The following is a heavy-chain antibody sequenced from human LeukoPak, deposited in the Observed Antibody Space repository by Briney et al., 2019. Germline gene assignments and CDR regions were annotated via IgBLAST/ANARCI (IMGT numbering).Heavy chain of an antibody. J-gene: IGHJ4*02. Sequence: GESLKISCKGSGYSFTSYWIGWVRQAPGKGLEWVSAISGSGGSTYFADSVKGRFTISRDNSKNTLYLQMNSLGAEDTAVYYCVKDIDRDCNGGRCYSNFDYWGQGTLVTVSS. CDR2: ISGSGGST. D-gene: IGHD2-15*01. CDR3: VKDIDRDCNGGRCYSNFDY. CDR1: GYSFTSYW. V-gene: IGHV3-23*01.